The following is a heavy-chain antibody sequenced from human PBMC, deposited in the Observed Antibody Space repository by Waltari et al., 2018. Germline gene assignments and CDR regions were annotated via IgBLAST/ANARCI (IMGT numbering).Heavy chain of an antibody. D-gene: IGHD6-19*01. CDR2: ISGSGGRT. V-gene: IGHV3-23*01. J-gene: IGHJ4*02. Sequence: EVQLLESGGGLVQPGGSLRLSCAASGFTFSSYPMSWVCQAPGKGLEWGSAISGSGGRTYYADSVKGRFTISRDNSKNTLYLQMNSLRAEDTAVYYCAKVHSSGWYVDWGQGTLVTVSS. CDR3: AKVHSSGWYVD. CDR1: GFTFSSYP.